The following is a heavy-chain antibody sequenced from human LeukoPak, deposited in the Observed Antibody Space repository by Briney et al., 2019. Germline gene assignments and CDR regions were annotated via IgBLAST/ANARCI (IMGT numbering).Heavy chain of an antibody. J-gene: IGHJ4*02. V-gene: IGHV3-30*18. CDR3: AKPIMTTVTTLGLYFDF. CDR2: ISYDGTKR. Sequence: SGGSLRLSCAASGFTFSNYGMHWVRQAPGKGLEWVAVISYDGTKRYYADSVKGRFTISRDNSKNTLYLQMNSLRAEDTAVYYCAKPIMTTVTTLGLYFDFWGQGALVTVSS. CDR1: GFTFSNYG. D-gene: IGHD4-17*01.